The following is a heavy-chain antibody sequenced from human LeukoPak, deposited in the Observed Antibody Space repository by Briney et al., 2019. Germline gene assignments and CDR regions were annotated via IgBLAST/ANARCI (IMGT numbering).Heavy chain of an antibody. Sequence: SETLSLTCTVSGDSISSHYWSWIRQPPGKGLEWMGFFFDSGSTNYKSSLESRVTMSVDTSKNQFSLKLSSVTAADTAVYYCARVGGAVAGTIFDYWGQGTLVTVSS. J-gene: IGHJ4*02. CDR3: ARVGGAVAGTIFDY. D-gene: IGHD6-19*01. CDR1: GDSISSHY. V-gene: IGHV4-59*11. CDR2: FFDSGST.